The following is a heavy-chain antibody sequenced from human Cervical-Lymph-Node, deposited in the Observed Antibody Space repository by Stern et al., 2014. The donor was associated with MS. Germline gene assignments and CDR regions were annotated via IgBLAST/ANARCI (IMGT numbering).Heavy chain of an antibody. CDR2: IYPGASEA. J-gene: IGHJ4*02. CDR3: ARGSGRDFFDY. CDR1: GYSFPNYW. Sequence: EVQLEESGAEVKKPGESLKISCKGSGYSFPNYWIGWVRQMPGKGLEYMGIIYPGASEARYSPSFQGQVTFSADKSTDTAYLQWNSLKVSDTAMYYCARGSGRDFFDYWGQGALVTVSS. D-gene: IGHD3-3*01. V-gene: IGHV5-51*01.